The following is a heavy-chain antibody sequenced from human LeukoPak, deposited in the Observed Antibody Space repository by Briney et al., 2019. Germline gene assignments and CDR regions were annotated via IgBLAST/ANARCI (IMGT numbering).Heavy chain of an antibody. CDR3: ARDIVVVVAATKGPLWFDP. J-gene: IGHJ5*02. D-gene: IGHD2-15*01. Sequence: GGSLRLSCAASGFTFSSYSMNWVRQAPGKGLEWVSYISSSSSTIYYADSVKGRFTISRDNAKNSLYLQMNSLRAEDTAVYYCARDIVVVVAATKGPLWFDPWGQGTLVIVSS. CDR1: GFTFSSYS. V-gene: IGHV3-48*01. CDR2: ISSSSSTI.